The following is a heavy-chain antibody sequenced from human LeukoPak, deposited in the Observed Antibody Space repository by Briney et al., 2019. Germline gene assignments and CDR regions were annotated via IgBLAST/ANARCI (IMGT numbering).Heavy chain of an antibody. CDR1: GYTFTSYG. D-gene: IGHD3-10*01. J-gene: IGHJ4*02. Sequence: GASVKVSCKASGYTFTSYGISWVRQAPGQGLEWMGWISAYNGNTNYAQKLQGRVTITTDTSTRTAYMKLRSLRSDDTAVYYCARDRLLWFRELFWIPFDYWGQGTLVTVSS. CDR2: ISAYNGNT. CDR3: ARDRLLWFRELFWIPFDY. V-gene: IGHV1-18*01.